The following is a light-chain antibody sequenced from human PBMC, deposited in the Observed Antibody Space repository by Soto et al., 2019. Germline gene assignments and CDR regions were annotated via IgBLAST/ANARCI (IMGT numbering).Light chain of an antibody. CDR2: GSN. CDR3: VAWDDNLSSRV. CDR1: GSNIGTNY. Sequence: QSVLTQPPSASGTPGQRVTISCSGTGSNIGTNYVYWYQQLPGTAPKLLIFGSNQRPSGVPDRFSGSKSGTSASLAISGLRSEDEADYYCVAWDDNLSSRVFGGGTKLTVL. V-gene: IGLV1-47*02. J-gene: IGLJ3*02.